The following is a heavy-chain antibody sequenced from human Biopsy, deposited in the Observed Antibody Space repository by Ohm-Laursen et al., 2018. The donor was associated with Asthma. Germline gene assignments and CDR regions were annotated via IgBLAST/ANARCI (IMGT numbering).Heavy chain of an antibody. V-gene: IGHV1-3*04. Sequence: ASVKASCKASGYNFISFAIHWVRQAPGQRLEWMGWDNTGNGDTKYSQKFQGRVTITRDTSASTAYMELGCLRSEDTATYYCARTYYDFLTGQVKDVFGVWGQGTMVTVSS. J-gene: IGHJ3*01. D-gene: IGHD3-9*01. CDR2: DNTGNGDT. CDR1: GYNFISFA. CDR3: ARTYYDFLTGQVKDVFGV.